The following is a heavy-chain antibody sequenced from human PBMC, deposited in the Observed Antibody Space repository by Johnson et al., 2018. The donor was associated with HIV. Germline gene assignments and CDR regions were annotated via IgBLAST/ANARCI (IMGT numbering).Heavy chain of an antibody. CDR2: IRYDGSDK. V-gene: IGHV3-30*02. CDR1: GFTFSSYG. D-gene: IGHD6-6*01. CDR3: AKVHIAARWSDAFDI. J-gene: IGHJ3*02. Sequence: QVQLVESGGGVVQPGGSLRLSCAGSGFTFSSYGMHWVRQAPGKGLEWVSFIRYDGSDKHYADSVKGRFTVSRDSSKNTLFLQMNSLRAEDTAVYFCAKVHIAARWSDAFDIWGQGTMVTVSS.